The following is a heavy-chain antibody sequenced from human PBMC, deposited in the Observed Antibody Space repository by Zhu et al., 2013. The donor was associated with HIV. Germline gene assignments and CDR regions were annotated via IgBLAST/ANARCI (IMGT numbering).Heavy chain of an antibody. V-gene: IGHV1-69*08. D-gene: IGHD4-17*01. CDR1: GGTFSSYT. Sequence: QVQLVQSGAEVKKPGSSVKVSCKASGGTFSSYTISWVRQAPGQGLEWMGRIIPILGIANYAQKFQGRVTITADKSTSTAYMELSSLRSEDTAVYYCARDYGDYVSQAFDIWGQGTMVTVSS. J-gene: IGHJ3*02. CDR3: ARDYGDYVSQAFDI. CDR2: IIPILGIA.